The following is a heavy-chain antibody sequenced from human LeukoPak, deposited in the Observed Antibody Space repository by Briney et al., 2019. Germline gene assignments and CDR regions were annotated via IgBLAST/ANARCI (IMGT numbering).Heavy chain of an antibody. CDR1: GFTFSSYA. CDR3: AKSSGYNFEAFDM. Sequence: GGSLRLSCAASGFTFSSYAMSWVRQAPGKGLEWVSDINGSGGSTYYADSVKGRFTIPRDNSRNTLYLQMNSLRADDTAVYYCAKSSGYNFEAFDMWGQGAMVTVSS. CDR2: INGSGGST. V-gene: IGHV3-23*01. J-gene: IGHJ3*02. D-gene: IGHD5-12*01.